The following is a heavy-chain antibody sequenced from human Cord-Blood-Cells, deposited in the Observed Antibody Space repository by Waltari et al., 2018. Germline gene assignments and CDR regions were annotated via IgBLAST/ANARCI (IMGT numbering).Heavy chain of an antibody. V-gene: IGHV4-34*01. CDR2: IDHSGST. J-gene: IGHJ4*02. CDR3: ARGQGSSGWYDY. Sequence: QVQLQQWGAGLLKPSETLSLTCAVYGGSFSGSYWSWIRQPPGKGLEWIGEIDHSGSTNYNPSLKSRVTISVDTSKNQFSLKLSSVTAADTAVYYCARGQGSSGWYDYWGQGTLVTVSS. D-gene: IGHD6-19*01. CDR1: GGSFSGSY.